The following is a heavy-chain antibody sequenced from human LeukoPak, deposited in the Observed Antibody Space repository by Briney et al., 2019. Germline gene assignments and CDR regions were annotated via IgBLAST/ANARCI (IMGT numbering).Heavy chain of an antibody. CDR2: ISGSSSTI. Sequence: PGGSLRLSCAASGFTFSSYSMNWVRQAPGKGLEWGSYISGSSSTIYYADSVKGRFTISRDNAKNSLYLQMNSLRAEDTAVYYCAREYSSSSGRSFDYWGQGTLVTVSS. J-gene: IGHJ4*02. CDR1: GFTFSSYS. CDR3: AREYSSSSGRSFDY. D-gene: IGHD6-6*01. V-gene: IGHV3-48*01.